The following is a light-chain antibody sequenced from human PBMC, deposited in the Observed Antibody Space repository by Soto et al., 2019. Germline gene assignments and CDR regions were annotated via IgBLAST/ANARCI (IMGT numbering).Light chain of an antibody. CDR3: QMYNSASLT. J-gene: IGKJ3*01. CDR2: AAS. CDR1: QGISDY. V-gene: IGKV1-27*01. Sequence: DVQMTQSPSSLSASVGDGVTITCRASQGISDYLAWYQQKPGKVPKLLIYAASTLQSGVPSRFSGSGSGTDFTLTISSLQPEDVATYYCQMYNSASLTFGPGTKVDIK.